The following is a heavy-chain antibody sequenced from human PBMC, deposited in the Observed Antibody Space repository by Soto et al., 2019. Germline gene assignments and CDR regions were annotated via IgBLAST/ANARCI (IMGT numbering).Heavy chain of an antibody. CDR2: IIPIFGTA. CDR3: ARARSRYSSGWSPAFDI. J-gene: IGHJ3*02. D-gene: IGHD6-19*01. Sequence: SVKVSCKASGGTFSSYAISWVRQAPGQGLEWMGGIIPIFGTANYAQKFQGRVTMTRDTSTSTVYMELSSLRSEDTAVYYCARARSRYSSGWSPAFDIWGQGTMVTVSS. V-gene: IGHV1-69*05. CDR1: GGTFSSYA.